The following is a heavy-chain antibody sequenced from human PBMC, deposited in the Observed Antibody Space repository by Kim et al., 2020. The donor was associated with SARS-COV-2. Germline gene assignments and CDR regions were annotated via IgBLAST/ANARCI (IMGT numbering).Heavy chain of an antibody. Sequence: GGSLRLSCAASGFTFSNYWMHWVRQAPGKGPVWVSRLNEDGSTTNYADSVKGRFTISRDNARNTLYLHMDSLRAEDTALYYCVRDLVGSDDLWGQGTLVTVS. D-gene: IGHD5-12*01. CDR2: LNEDGSTT. V-gene: IGHV3-74*01. CDR3: VRDLVGSDDL. J-gene: IGHJ5*02. CDR1: GFTFSNYW.